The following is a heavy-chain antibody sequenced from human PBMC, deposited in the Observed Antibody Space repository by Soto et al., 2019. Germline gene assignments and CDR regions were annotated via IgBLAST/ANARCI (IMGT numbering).Heavy chain of an antibody. CDR3: ATWTDYDSSGTTAFDI. J-gene: IGHJ3*02. CDR2: FDPEDGET. CDR1: GYTLTELS. D-gene: IGHD3-22*01. Sequence: ASVKVSCKVSGYTLTELSMHWVRQAPGKGLEWMGGFDPEDGETIYAQKFQGRVTMTEDTSTDTAYMELSSLRSEDTAVYYCATWTDYDSSGTTAFDIWGQGTMVTVSS. V-gene: IGHV1-24*01.